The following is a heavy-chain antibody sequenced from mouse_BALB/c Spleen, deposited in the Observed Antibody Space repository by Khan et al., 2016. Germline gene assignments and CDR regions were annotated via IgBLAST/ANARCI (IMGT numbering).Heavy chain of an antibody. CDR2: INTNTGAP. CDR1: GYTFTNYG. Sequence: QMQLVQSGPELNKPGETVKISCKASGYTFTNYGVHWVKQAPGKGLKWMGWINTNTGAPTYAEEFKGRFAFTLETSASTAFLQIDNHKNEDTATXVCAGWYGDYAMDYWGHGTSVTVAS. J-gene: IGHJ4*01. D-gene: IGHD1-1*02. CDR3: AGWYGDYAMDY. V-gene: IGHV9-3*02.